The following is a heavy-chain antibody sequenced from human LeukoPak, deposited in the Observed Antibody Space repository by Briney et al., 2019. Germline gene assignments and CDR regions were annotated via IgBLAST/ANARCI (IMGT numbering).Heavy chain of an antibody. CDR3: AGGRTDIVVVPATLRNYYFDY. Sequence: SVKVSCKTSGDTFSSYAISWVRQAPGQGLEWIGDIIPIFDTANYAQKFQGRVTTTADKATSTAYMELSSLRSEDTAVYYCAGGRTDIVVVPATLRNYYFDYWGQGTLVTVSS. V-gene: IGHV1-69*06. D-gene: IGHD2-2*01. J-gene: IGHJ4*02. CDR1: GDTFSSYA. CDR2: IIPIFDTA.